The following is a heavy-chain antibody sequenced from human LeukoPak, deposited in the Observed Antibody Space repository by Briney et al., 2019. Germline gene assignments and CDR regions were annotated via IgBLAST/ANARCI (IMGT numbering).Heavy chain of an antibody. D-gene: IGHD2-2*02. CDR2: IRSKAYGGTT. CDR3: TRDRPLLGYCSSTSCYTGEYFQH. Sequence: GGSLRLSCTASGFTFGDYAMSWVRQAPGKGLEWVGFIRSKAYGGTTEYAASVKGRFTISRDDSKSIAYLQMNSLKTEDTAVYYCTRDRPLLGYCSSTSCYTGEYFQHWGQGTLVTVSS. J-gene: IGHJ1*01. V-gene: IGHV3-49*04. CDR1: GFTFGDYA.